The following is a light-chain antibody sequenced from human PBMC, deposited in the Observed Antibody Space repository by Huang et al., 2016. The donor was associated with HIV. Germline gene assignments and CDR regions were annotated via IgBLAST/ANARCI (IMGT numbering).Light chain of an antibody. J-gene: IGKJ2*01. Sequence: EVVMTQSPATLSVSPGERATLSCRASQSVSSNLAWYQQKPGQAPRLLIYGASTRATGSPARFSCSGSGTDFTLTISSLQSEDFAVYYCQQYNNWPPNTFGQGTKLEIK. CDR1: QSVSSN. CDR2: GAS. CDR3: QQYNNWPPNT. V-gene: IGKV3-15*01.